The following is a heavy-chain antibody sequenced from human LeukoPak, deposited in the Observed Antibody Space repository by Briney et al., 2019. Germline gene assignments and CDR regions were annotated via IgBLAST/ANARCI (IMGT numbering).Heavy chain of an antibody. CDR3: ARVFDLTGYYFYFGY. J-gene: IGHJ4*02. Sequence: ASVKVSCKASGYTFTSYDINWVRQATGQGLEWMGWMNPNSGNTGYAQKFQGRVTMTRNTSISTAYMELSSLRSEDTAVYYCARVFDLTGYYFYFGYWGQGTLVTVSS. D-gene: IGHD3-9*01. V-gene: IGHV1-8*01. CDR1: GYTFTSYD. CDR2: MNPNSGNT.